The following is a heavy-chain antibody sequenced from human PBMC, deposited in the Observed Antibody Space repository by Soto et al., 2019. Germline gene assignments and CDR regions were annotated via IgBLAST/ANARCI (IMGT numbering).Heavy chain of an antibody. D-gene: IGHD3-3*01. V-gene: IGHV1-3*01. J-gene: IGHJ4*02. CDR3: ARVQIVRFLELLSLLDF. Sequence: ASVKVSCKASGYTFTSYAMHWVRQAPGQRLEWMGWINAGNGNTKYSQKFQGRVTITRDTSASTAYMELSSLRSEDTAVYYCARVQIVRFLELLSLLDFWGQGTLVTVSS. CDR2: INAGNGNT. CDR1: GYTFTSYA.